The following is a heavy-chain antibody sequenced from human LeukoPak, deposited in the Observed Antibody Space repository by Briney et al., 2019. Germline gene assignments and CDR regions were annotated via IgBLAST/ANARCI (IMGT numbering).Heavy chain of an antibody. J-gene: IGHJ4*02. CDR2: IYYSGST. D-gene: IGHD3-22*01. V-gene: IGHV4-39*07. CDR1: GGSISSSSYS. Sequence: SETLFLTCTVSGGSISSSSYSWGWIRQPPGKGLEWIGSIYYSGSTYYNPSLKSRVTISVDTSKNQFSLKLSSVTAADTAVYYCARDLLGYDSSGYYYSFFDYWGQGTLVTVSS. CDR3: ARDLLGYDSSGYYYSFFDY.